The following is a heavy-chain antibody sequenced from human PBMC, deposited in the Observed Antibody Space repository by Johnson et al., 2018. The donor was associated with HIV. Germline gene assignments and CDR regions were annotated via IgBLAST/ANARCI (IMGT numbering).Heavy chain of an antibody. Sequence: VQLVESGGGVVQPGRSLRLSCAASGFIVSSKYMTWFRQAPGKGLAWVSVLYADGRTYYADSVKGRFTVSSDYSENTLYLKMNSLRAEDTAVYYCARDTIRELQLPDGFDVWGQGTMVTVSS. D-gene: IGHD1-7*01. CDR3: ARDTIRELQLPDGFDV. V-gene: IGHV3-66*01. J-gene: IGHJ3*01. CDR1: GFIVSSKY. CDR2: LYADGRT.